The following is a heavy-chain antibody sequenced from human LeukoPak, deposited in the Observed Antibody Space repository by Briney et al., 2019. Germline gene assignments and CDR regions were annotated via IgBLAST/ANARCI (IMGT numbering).Heavy chain of an antibody. CDR2: IYYSGST. CDR1: GGSISSYY. D-gene: IGHD3-10*02. Sequence: PETLSLTCTVSGGSISSYYWSWIRQPPGKGLEWIGYIYYSGSTNYNPSLKSRVTISVDTSKNQFSLKLSSVTAADTAVYYCAVRGTYSEFDYWGQGTLVTVSS. CDR3: AVRGTYSEFDY. J-gene: IGHJ4*02. V-gene: IGHV4-59*01.